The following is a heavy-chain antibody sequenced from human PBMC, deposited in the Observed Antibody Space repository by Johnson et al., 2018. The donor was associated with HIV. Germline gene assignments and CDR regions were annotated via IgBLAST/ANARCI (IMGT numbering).Heavy chain of an antibody. CDR1: GFTFSSSA. V-gene: IGHV3-20*04. CDR3: ASGDELGDDAFDI. D-gene: IGHD7-27*01. J-gene: IGHJ3*02. Sequence: VQLVESGGGLVQPGGSLRLSCAASGFTFSSSAMSWVRQAPGKGLEWVSGINWNGGSTGYADSVKGRFTISRDNAKNSLYLQMNSLRAEDTALYYCASGDELGDDAFDIWGQGTMVTVSS. CDR2: INWNGGST.